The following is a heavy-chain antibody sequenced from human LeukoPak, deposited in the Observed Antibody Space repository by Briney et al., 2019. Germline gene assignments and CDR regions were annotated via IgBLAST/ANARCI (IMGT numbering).Heavy chain of an antibody. CDR3: ARVLKVRRFLEWPPRGSYYYGMDV. CDR1: GYTFTSYD. V-gene: IGHV1-8*01. J-gene: IGHJ6*02. Sequence: ASVKVSCKASGYTFTSYDINWVRQATGQGLEWMGWMNPNSGITGYAQKFQGRVTMTRNTSISTAYMELSSLRSEDTAVYYCARVLKVRRFLEWPPRGSYYYGMDVWGQGTTVTVSS. D-gene: IGHD3-3*01. CDR2: MNPNSGIT.